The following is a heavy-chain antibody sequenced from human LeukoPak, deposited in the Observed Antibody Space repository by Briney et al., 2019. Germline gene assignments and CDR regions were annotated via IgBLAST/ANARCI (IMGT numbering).Heavy chain of an antibody. D-gene: IGHD6-13*01. V-gene: IGHV4-34*01. CDR2: INHSGST. CDR3: ARLEGIAAAGPYDAFDI. J-gene: IGHJ3*02. CDR1: GGSFSGYY. Sequence: SETLSLTCAVYGGSFSGYYWSWIRQPPGKGLEWIGEINHSGSTNYNPSLKSRVTISVDTSKNQFSLKLSSVTAADTAVYYCARLEGIAAAGPYDAFDIWGQGTMVTVSS.